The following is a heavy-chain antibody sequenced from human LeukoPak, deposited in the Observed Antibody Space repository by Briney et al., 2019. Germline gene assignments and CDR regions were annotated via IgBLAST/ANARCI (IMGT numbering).Heavy chain of an antibody. D-gene: IGHD4-17*01. V-gene: IGHV3-30*04. CDR1: GFTFSSYA. J-gene: IGHJ4*02. Sequence: PGGSLRLSCAASGFTFSSYAMHWVRQAPGKGLEWVAVISYDGRNGYYADAVKGRFIISRDNSKNTLYLQMNSLRLEDTAVYYCAKGPQRAVTTFFPFDYWGQGTLVTVSS. CDR3: AKGPQRAVTTFFPFDY. CDR2: ISYDGRNG.